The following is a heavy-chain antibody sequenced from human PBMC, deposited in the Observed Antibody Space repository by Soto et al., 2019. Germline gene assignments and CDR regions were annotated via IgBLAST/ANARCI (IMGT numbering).Heavy chain of an antibody. CDR1: GYTFTSHD. Sequence: QVQLVQSGAEVKKPGASVKVSCKASGYTFTSHDINWVRQATGQELEWMEWMDPYCGITGYAQKFQRRDTLPRSTSISKAYMALSSLSSEDTAVYYCARRGITGTEDWGQGTLITVSS. D-gene: IGHD1-7*01. V-gene: IGHV1-8*01. J-gene: IGHJ4*02. CDR3: ARRGITGTED. CDR2: MDPYCGIT.